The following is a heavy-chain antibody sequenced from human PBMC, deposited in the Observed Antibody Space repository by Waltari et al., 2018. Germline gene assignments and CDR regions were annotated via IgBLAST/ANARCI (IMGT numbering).Heavy chain of an antibody. J-gene: IGHJ4*02. V-gene: IGHV3-23*01. D-gene: IGHD2-15*01. CDR3: AREGCSGGSCYYFDY. CDR1: GFTFSSYA. Sequence: EVQLLESGGGLVQPGGSPRLSCAASGFTFSSYAMSWVRQAPGKGLEWVSAISGSGGSTYYADSVKGRFTISRDNSKNTLYLQMNSLRAEDTAVYYCAREGCSGGSCYYFDYWGQGTLVTVSS. CDR2: ISGSGGST.